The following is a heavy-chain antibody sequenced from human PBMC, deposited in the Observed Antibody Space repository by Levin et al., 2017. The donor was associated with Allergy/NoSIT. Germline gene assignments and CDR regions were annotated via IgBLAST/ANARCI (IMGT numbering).Heavy chain of an antibody. CDR3: AKLGGFGGVITKGRYFDY. D-gene: IGHD3-16*02. CDR1: GFTFSSYG. V-gene: IGHV3-30*18. J-gene: IGHJ4*02. CDR2: ISYDGSNK. Sequence: GGSLRLSCAASGFTFSSYGMHWVRQAPGKGLEWVAVISYDGSNKYYADSVKGRFTISRDNSKNTLYLQMNSLRAEDTAVYYCAKLGGFGGVITKGRYFDYWGQGTLVTVSS.